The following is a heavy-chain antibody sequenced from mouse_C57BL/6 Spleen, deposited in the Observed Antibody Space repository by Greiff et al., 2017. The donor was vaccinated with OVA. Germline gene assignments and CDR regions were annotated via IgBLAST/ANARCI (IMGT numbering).Heavy chain of an antibody. D-gene: IGHD2-4*01. CDR2: ISSGSSTI. CDR1: GFTFSDYG. J-gene: IGHJ4*01. CDR3: AVYDYDGLYAMDY. V-gene: IGHV5-17*01. Sequence: EVKLVESGGGLVKPGGSLKLSCAASGFTFSDYGMHWVRQAPEKGLEWVAYISSGSSTIYYADTVKGRFTISRDNAKNTLFLQMTSLRSEDTAMYYCAVYDYDGLYAMDYWGQGTSVTVSS.